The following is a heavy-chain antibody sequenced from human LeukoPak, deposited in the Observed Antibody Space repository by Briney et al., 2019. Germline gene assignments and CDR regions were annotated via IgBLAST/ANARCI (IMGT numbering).Heavy chain of an antibody. Sequence: GGSLRLSCAASDFKFSEFRMSWVRQAPGKGLEWVAFIQYDGSIKYYADSVKGRFTISRDNSKNTLYLQVNSLRAEDTAVYYCAKDLLVGATAFDIWGQGTMVTVSS. J-gene: IGHJ3*02. CDR3: AKDLLVGATAFDI. CDR2: IQYDGSIK. CDR1: DFKFSEFR. D-gene: IGHD1-26*01. V-gene: IGHV3-30*02.